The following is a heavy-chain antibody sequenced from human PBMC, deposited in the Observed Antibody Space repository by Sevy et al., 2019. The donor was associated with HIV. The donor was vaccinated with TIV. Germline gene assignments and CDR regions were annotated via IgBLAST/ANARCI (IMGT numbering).Heavy chain of an antibody. D-gene: IGHD3-10*01. CDR1: AFTFSSYS. J-gene: IGHJ5*01. CDR3: ARSDYYGSWSDYNWFDP. CDR2: IRSSSSTI. Sequence: GALRLSCAASAFTFSSYSMNWVRQAPGKGLEWVSYIRSSSSTIYYADSVKGRFTISRDNAKNSLYLQMNSLRDEDTAVYYCARSDYYGSWSDYNWFDPWGQGTLVTVSS. V-gene: IGHV3-48*02.